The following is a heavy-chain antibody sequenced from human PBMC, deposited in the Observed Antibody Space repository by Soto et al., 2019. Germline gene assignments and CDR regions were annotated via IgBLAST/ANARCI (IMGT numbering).Heavy chain of an antibody. Sequence: VGSLRLSCAASGVTFSNYAMSWVRQAPGKGLEWVSAISGSGGHTYYADSVKGWFTISRDNSKNTMYLQINSLRAEDTAVYYCAKDGSSGLSSAEYFQHWGQGTLVTVSS. D-gene: IGHD6-19*01. CDR3: AKDGSSGLSSAEYFQH. V-gene: IGHV3-23*01. CDR2: ISGSGGHT. CDR1: GVTFSNYA. J-gene: IGHJ1*01.